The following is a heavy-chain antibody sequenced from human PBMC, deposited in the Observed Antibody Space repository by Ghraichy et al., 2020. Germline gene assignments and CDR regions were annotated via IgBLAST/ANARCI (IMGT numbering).Heavy chain of an antibody. J-gene: IGHJ4*02. D-gene: IGHD4-17*01. CDR3: ASPDYGDYVLDY. V-gene: IGHV4-39*01. Sequence: WGWGRGGPGKGLEWIGGLYYSGRTYYNPSLKSRVAISVDTSKNQFSLKLSSVTSADTAVYYCASPDYGDYVLDYWGQGNLVTVSS. CDR2: LYYSGRT.